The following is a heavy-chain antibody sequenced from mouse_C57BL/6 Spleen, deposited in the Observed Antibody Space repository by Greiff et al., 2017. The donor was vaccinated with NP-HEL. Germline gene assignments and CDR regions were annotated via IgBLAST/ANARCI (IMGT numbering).Heavy chain of an antibody. CDR2: IHPNSGST. Sequence: QVQLKQPGAELVKPGASVKLSCKASGYTFTSYWMHWVKQRPGQGLEWIGMIHPNSGSTNYNEKFKSKATLTVDKSSSTAYMQLSSLTSEDSAVYYCAVYYGNDGFAYWGQGTLVTVSA. J-gene: IGHJ3*01. CDR1: GYTFTSYW. D-gene: IGHD2-2*01. V-gene: IGHV1-64*01. CDR3: AVYYGNDGFAY.